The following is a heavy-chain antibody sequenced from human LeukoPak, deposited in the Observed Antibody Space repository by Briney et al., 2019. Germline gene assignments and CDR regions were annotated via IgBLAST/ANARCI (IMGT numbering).Heavy chain of an antibody. CDR1: RRFISSGDYY. Sequence: SQTLSLTCTVSRRFISSGDYYWSWIRQPPGKGLEWIGYIYYSGSTYYNPSLKSRVTISVDTSKNQFSLKLSSVTAADTAVYYCARGISGYFDLWGRGTLVTVSS. CDR2: IYYSGST. D-gene: IGHD2-15*01. V-gene: IGHV4-30-4*01. J-gene: IGHJ2*01. CDR3: ARGISGYFDL.